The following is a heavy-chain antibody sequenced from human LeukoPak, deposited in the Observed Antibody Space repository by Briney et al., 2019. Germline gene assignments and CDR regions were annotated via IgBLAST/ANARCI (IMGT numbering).Heavy chain of an antibody. J-gene: IGHJ5*01. CDR2: INAYNGNT. CDR1: GYTFTSYG. D-gene: IGHD3-22*01. Sequence: ASVKVCCKASGYTFTSYGISWVRQAPGQGLEWMGGINAYNGNTNYAQKLQGRVTMTTDTSTSTAYMELRTLRSDDTAVYYCARGPSSYYDSSGYDSWGPGTLLTAPS. CDR3: ARGPSSYYDSSGYDS. V-gene: IGHV1-18*01.